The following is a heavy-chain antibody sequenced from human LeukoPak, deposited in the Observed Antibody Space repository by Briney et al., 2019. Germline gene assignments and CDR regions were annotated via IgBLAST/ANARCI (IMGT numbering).Heavy chain of an antibody. Sequence: SVKVSCKASGGNCSSYSISWVRHAPGQGLEWMGRIIPIFGTANYAQKFQCGVTITTDESTSTAYMELSSLRSEDTAVYYCARTPYSGSQFDYWGQGTLVTVSS. D-gene: IGHD1-26*01. V-gene: IGHV1-69*05. CDR3: ARTPYSGSQFDY. J-gene: IGHJ4*02. CDR2: IIPIFGTA. CDR1: GGNCSSYS.